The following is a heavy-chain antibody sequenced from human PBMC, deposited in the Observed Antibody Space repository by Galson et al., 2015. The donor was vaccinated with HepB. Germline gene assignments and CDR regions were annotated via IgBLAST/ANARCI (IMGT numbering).Heavy chain of an antibody. D-gene: IGHD1-26*01. CDR2: IIPIFGTA. J-gene: IGHJ5*02. Sequence: SVKVSCKASGGTFSSYAISWVRQAPGQGLEWMGGIIPIFGTANYAQKFQGRVTITADESTSTAYMELSSLRSEDTAVYYCAREVGIRSYNWFDPWGQGTLVTVSS. CDR3: AREVGIRSYNWFDP. CDR1: GGTFSSYA. V-gene: IGHV1-69*13.